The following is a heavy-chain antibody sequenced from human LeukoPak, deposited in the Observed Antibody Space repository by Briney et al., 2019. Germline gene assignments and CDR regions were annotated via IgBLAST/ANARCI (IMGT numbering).Heavy chain of an antibody. CDR3: AKGKAGTPEYFQH. J-gene: IGHJ1*01. Sequence: GGSLRLSCAASGFTFDDYTMHWVRQAPGKGLEWVSLISWDGGSTYYADSGKGRFTISRDSSKNSLYLQMNSLRTEDTALYYCAKGKAGTPEYFQHWGQGTLVTVSS. D-gene: IGHD6-19*01. V-gene: IGHV3-43*01. CDR2: ISWDGGST. CDR1: GFTFDDYT.